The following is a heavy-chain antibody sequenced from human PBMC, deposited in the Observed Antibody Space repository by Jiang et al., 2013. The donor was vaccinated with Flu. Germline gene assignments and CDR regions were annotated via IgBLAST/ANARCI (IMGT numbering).Heavy chain of an antibody. J-gene: IGHJ4*02. V-gene: IGHV6-1*01. D-gene: IGHD3-16*01. CDR3: ARYYDDNGGYFDY. CDR2: TYYRSKWYN. CDR1: GDSVSSNSAA. Sequence: QTLSLTCAISGDSVSSNSAAWNWIRQSPSRGLEWLGRTYYRSKWYNDYAVSVKSRITFSPDTSKNQFSLHLNSVTPEDTAVYYCARYYDDNGGYFDYWGQGTLVTVSS.